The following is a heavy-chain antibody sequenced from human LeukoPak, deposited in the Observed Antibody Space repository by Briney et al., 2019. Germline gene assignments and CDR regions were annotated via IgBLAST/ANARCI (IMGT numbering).Heavy chain of an antibody. CDR2: INPSGGST. CDR3: ARATRDAFDI. Sequence: GASVKVSCRASGYTFTSYYMHWVRQAPGQGLEWMGIINPSGGSTSYAQKFQGRVTMTRDTSTSTVYMELSSLRSEDTTVYYCARATRDAFDIWGQGTMVTVSS. V-gene: IGHV1-46*01. J-gene: IGHJ3*02. CDR1: GYTFTSYY.